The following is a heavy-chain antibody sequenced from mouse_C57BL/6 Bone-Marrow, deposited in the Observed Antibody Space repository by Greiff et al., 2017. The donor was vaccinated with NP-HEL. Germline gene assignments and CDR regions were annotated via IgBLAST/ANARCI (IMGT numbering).Heavy chain of an antibody. CDR3: TTRWLWDY. D-gene: IGHD2-3*01. V-gene: IGHV14-4*01. CDR1: GFNIKDDY. J-gene: IGHJ2*01. Sequence: VLLQQSGAELVRPGASVMLSCTASGFNIKDDYMHWVKQRPEQGLEWIGWIDPENGDTEYASKFPGAAFITADTSSNTAYLQLSSLTSEDTAVYYCTTRWLWDYWGQGTTLTVSS. CDR2: IDPENGDT.